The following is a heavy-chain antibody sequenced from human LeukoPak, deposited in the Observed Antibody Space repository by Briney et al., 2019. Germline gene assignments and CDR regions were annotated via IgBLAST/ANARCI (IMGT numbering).Heavy chain of an antibody. D-gene: IGHD6-13*01. CDR3: AKRYSSSWELDY. CDR1: GFTFSSYA. V-gene: IGHV3-23*01. J-gene: IGHJ4*02. CDR2: ISGSGGST. Sequence: PGGSLRLSCAASGFTFSSYAMSWVRQAPGKGLEWVSAISGSGGSTYYADSVKGRFTISRDNSKNTLYLQMNSLRGEDTAVYYCAKRYSSSWELDYWGQGTLVTVSS.